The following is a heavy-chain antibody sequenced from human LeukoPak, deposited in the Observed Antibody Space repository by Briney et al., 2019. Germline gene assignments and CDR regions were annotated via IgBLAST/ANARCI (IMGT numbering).Heavy chain of an antibody. D-gene: IGHD3-22*01. CDR3: AREQGISHYDSSGYTFDY. CDR1: GFTLSSYA. J-gene: IGHJ4*02. CDR2: ISYDGSNK. V-gene: IGHV3-30*04. Sequence: GGSLRLSCAASGFTLSSYAMHWVRQASGKGLEWVAVISYDGSNKYYADSVKGRFTISRDNSKNTLYLQMNSLRAEDTAVYYCAREQGISHYDSSGYTFDYWGQGTLVTVPS.